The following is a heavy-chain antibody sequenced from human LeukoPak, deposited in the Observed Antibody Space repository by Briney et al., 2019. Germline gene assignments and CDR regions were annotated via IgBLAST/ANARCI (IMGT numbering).Heavy chain of an antibody. CDR2: IIPTFGTA. Sequence: ASVKVSCKASGGTFSSYAISWVRQAPGQGLEWMGGIIPTFGTANYAQKFQGRVTITADKSTSTAYMELSRLRSDDTAVYYCARVLTQGNRGNWFDPWGQGTLVTVSS. CDR3: ARVLTQGNRGNWFDP. V-gene: IGHV1-69*06. J-gene: IGHJ5*02. D-gene: IGHD4-23*01. CDR1: GGTFSSYA.